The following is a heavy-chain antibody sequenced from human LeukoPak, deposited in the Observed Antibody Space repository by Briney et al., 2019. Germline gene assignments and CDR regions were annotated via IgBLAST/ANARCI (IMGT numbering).Heavy chain of an antibody. CDR1: GYTFTNYS. CDR3: ANSGGLTGYYDY. J-gene: IGHJ4*02. CDR2: ISGYNGNT. D-gene: IGHD3-9*01. V-gene: IGHV1-18*01. Sequence: GASVKVSFKASGYTFTNYSISWVRQAPGQGLEWMGWISGYNGNTNYAQKLQGRVTMTIDTSTSTAYMELRSLRSDDTAVYYCANSGGLTGYYDYWGQGTLVTVSS.